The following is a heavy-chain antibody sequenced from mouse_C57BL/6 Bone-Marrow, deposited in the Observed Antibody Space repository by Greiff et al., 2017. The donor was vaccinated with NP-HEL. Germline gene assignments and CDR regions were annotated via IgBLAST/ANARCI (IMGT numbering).Heavy chain of an antibody. J-gene: IGHJ3*01. CDR2: ISSGGSYT. V-gene: IGHV5-6*01. D-gene: IGHD2-10*01. Sequence: EVQLVESGGDLVKPGGSLKLSCAASGFTFSSYGMSWVRQTPDKRLEWVATISSGGSYTYYPDSVKGQFTISRDNAKNTLYLQVSSLKSEDTAMYYCARPYYGNYAWFAYWGQGTLVTVSA. CDR3: ARPYYGNYAWFAY. CDR1: GFTFSSYG.